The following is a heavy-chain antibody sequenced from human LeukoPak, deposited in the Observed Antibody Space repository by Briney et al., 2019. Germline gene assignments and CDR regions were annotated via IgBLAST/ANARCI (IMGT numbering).Heavy chain of an antibody. CDR2: ISSSSSTI. J-gene: IGHJ5*02. V-gene: IGHV3-48*01. CDR3: APREGELRWNWFDP. CDR1: GFSFDTYW. Sequence: GGSLRLSCAVSGFSFDTYWMTWVRQAPGKGLEWVSYISSSSSTIYYADSVKGRFTISRDNAKNSLYLQMNSLRAEDTAVYYCAPREGELRWNWFDPWGQGTLVTVSS. D-gene: IGHD1-26*01.